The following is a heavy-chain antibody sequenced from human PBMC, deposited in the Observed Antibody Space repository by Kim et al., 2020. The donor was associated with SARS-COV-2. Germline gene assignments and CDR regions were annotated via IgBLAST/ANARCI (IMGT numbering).Heavy chain of an antibody. D-gene: IGHD2-15*01. J-gene: IGHJ2*01. Sequence: GGSLRLSCAASGFTFSSYSMNWVRQAPGKGLEWVSYISSSTSTIYYADSVEGRFTISRDNAKNSLYLQMNSLRAEDTAVYYCARDLYCSGGSCVWYFDLWGRGTLVTVSS. V-gene: IGHV3-48*04. CDR1: GFTFSSYS. CDR3: ARDLYCSGGSCVWYFDL. CDR2: ISSSTSTI.